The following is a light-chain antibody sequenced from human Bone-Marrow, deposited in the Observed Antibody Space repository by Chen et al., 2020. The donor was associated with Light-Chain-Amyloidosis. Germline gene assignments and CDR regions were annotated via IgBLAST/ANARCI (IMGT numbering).Light chain of an antibody. CDR2: DDS. CDR3: QVWDSSRDRPV. J-gene: IGLJ3*02. Sequence: SYALTQPSSVSVAPGQTATMPCGGNNMGSTSVHWYQQTPGQAPLLVVYDDSDRPSGIPERLSGYNSGNTATLTISGVEAEDKAAYYCQVWDSSRDRPVFGGGTKLNVL. V-gene: IGLV3-21*02. CDR1: NMGSTS.